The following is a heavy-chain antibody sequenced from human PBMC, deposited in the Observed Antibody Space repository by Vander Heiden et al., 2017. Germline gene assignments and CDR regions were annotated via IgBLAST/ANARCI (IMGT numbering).Heavy chain of an antibody. D-gene: IGHD5-12*01. CDR3: ARMRGGYNLGDAFDI. V-gene: IGHV2-70*04. J-gene: IGHJ3*02. Sequence: QVTLKESGPALVKPTQTLTLTCTFSGFSLSTSGMRVSWIRQPPGKALEWLARIDWDDDKFYSTSLKTRLTISKDTSKNQVVLTMTNMDPVDTATYYCARMRGGYNLGDAFDIWGQGTMVTVSS. CDR2: IDWDDDK. CDR1: GFSLSTSGMR.